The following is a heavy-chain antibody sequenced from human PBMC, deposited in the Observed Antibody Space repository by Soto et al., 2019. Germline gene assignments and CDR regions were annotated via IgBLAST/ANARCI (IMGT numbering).Heavy chain of an antibody. CDR2: VSDSGGRT. CDR3: AKDRSSTWSNDY. V-gene: IGHV3-23*01. CDR1: GFTFSTYV. J-gene: IGHJ4*02. Sequence: EVQLLESGGGLVQPGGSLRLSCAASGFTFSTYVMSWVRQAPEKGLELVSTVSDSGGRTYYADSVKGRFTISRDNSKNTLYLQMNSLRAEDTAIYYCAKDRSSTWSNDYWRQGTLVTVSS. D-gene: IGHD6-13*01.